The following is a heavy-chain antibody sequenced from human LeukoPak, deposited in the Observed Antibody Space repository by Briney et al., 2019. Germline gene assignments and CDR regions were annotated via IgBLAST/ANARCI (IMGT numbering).Heavy chain of an antibody. CDR1: GVTVSNNY. CDR2: MYSTGIT. Sequence: PGGSLRLSCAASGVTVSNNYISWVRQAPGQGLEWVSVMYSTGITQYGDSVRGRFTISRDNSKNTVYLQMNSLKPEDTAVYYCARDPGGGPTHGYWGQGTLVTVSS. CDR3: ARDPGGGPTHGY. V-gene: IGHV3-66*03. D-gene: IGHD1-26*01. J-gene: IGHJ4*02.